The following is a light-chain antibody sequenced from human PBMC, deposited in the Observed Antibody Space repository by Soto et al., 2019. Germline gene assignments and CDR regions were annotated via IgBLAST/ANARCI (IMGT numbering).Light chain of an antibody. CDR1: QSVSSTC. V-gene: IGKV3-20*01. J-gene: IGKJ5*01. CDR3: QQYGTSPRVT. CDR2: EAS. Sequence: EIVLTQSPGTLSLSPGERVTLSCRASQSVSSTCLAWYQQRPGQAPRLLMYEASSRATGIPDRFSGSGSGTYFTLTISRLEPEDFDVYYCQQYGTSPRVTFGQGTRLDIK.